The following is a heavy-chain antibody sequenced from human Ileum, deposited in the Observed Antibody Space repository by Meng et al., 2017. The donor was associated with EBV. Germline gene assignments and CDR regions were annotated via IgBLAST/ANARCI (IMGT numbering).Heavy chain of an antibody. J-gene: IGHJ5*02. CDR1: GFTFSDYG. D-gene: IGHD1-20*01. CDR2: ISRSSDYI. V-gene: IGHV3-21*01. CDR3: ARPFYNWNDVGGGIDP. Sequence: EVQLVESGGGLVKPGGSLRLSCTASGFTFSDYGMNWVRQAPGKGLEWVSSISRSSDYIYYADSVKGRFTVSRDNAKNSLYVQMNSLRAEDTAIYYCARPFYNWNDVGGGIDPWGQGTLVTVSS.